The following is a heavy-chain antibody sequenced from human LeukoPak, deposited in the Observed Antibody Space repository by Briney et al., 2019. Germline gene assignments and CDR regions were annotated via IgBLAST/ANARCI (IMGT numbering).Heavy chain of an antibody. CDR2: IKSKTDGGTT. V-gene: IGHV3-15*01. CDR1: GFTFSTAW. Sequence: GGSLRLSRVASGFTFSTAWMSWVRQAPGKGLEWVGRIKSKTDGGTTDYTTSVKGRFSISRDDSKSTLYLQMDSLKTEDTAVYYCYGSGRFVRWGQGTLVTVSS. J-gene: IGHJ4*02. D-gene: IGHD3-10*01. CDR3: YGSGRFVR.